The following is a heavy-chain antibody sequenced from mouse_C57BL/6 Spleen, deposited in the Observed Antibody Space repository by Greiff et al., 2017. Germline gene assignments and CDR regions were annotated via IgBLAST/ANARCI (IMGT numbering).Heavy chain of an antibody. CDR3: TREGDYGNYE. V-gene: IGHV5-9-1*02. CDR1: GFTFSSYA. D-gene: IGHD2-1*01. CDR2: ISSGGDYL. J-gene: IGHJ3*02. Sequence: EVQLVESGEGLVKPGGSLTLSCAASGFTFSSYAMSWVRQTPEKRLEWVAYISSGGDYLYYADTVKGRFTISRDNARNTLYLQMSSLKSEDTAMYYCTREGDYGNYEWGQGTLVTVSA.